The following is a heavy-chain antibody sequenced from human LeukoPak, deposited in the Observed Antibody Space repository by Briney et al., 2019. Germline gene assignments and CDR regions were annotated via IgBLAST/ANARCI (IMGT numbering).Heavy chain of an antibody. CDR2: IYSGGRT. Sequence: RGSFRLSCAASGFTVSSNYMSWVRQAPGKGLEWVSVIYSGGRTEYADSVKGRFTISRDNSNNTLYLQMNSLRAEDTAAYYCARESGSYYRVTLDYWGQGIMARFSS. CDR3: ARESGSYYRVTLDY. D-gene: IGHD1-26*01. CDR1: GFTVSSNY. J-gene: IGHJ4*02. V-gene: IGHV3-66*01.